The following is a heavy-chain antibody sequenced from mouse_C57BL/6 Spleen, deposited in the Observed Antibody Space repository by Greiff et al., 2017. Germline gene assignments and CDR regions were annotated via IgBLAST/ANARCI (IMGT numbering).Heavy chain of an antibody. J-gene: IGHJ2*01. CDR2: IDPSDSET. V-gene: IGHV1-52*01. D-gene: IGHD6-2*01. CDR3: ARWVSYYFGY. CDR1: GYTFTSYW. Sequence: VQLQQPGAELVRPGSSVKLSCKASGYTFTSYWMHWVKQRPIQGLEWIGNIDPSDSETHYNQKFKDKATLTVEKSSSTAYMQLSSLTSEDSAVYYCARWVSYYFGYWGQGTTLTVSS.